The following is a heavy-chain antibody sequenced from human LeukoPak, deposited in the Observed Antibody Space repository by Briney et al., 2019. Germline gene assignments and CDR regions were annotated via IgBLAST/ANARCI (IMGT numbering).Heavy chain of an antibody. V-gene: IGHV3-74*01. CDR2: IKSDGSST. D-gene: IGHD6-13*01. Sequence: GGSLRLSCAASGFSFSTYWMHWVRQAPGKGLVWVSRIKSDGSSTSYADFVKGRFTISRDNAKNTLSLQMNSLRAEDTAVYYCARDSSSWYFDYWGQGTLVTVSS. J-gene: IGHJ4*02. CDR3: ARDSSSWYFDY. CDR1: GFSFSTYW.